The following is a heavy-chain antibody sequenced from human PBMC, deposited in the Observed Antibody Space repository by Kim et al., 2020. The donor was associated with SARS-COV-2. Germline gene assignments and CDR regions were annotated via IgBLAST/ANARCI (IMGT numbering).Heavy chain of an antibody. D-gene: IGHD6-25*01. V-gene: IGHV4-4*07. Sequence: SETLSLTCTVSGGSISNYYWSWIRQPAGKGLEWIGRIHSSGSTSFNSSLGSRVTMSLDTSKKHFSLKLSSVTATDTAVYYCARRSSTVAAGDAFDIWGQGTMVTVSS. CDR3: ARRSSTVAAGDAFDI. CDR2: IHSSGST. J-gene: IGHJ3*02. CDR1: GGSISNYY.